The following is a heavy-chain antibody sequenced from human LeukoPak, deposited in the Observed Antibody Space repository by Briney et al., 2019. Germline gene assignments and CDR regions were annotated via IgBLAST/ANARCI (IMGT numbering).Heavy chain of an antibody. Sequence: ASVKVSCKASGGTFSSYAISWVRQAPGQGLEWMGGIIPIFGTANYAQKFQGRVTITTDESTSTAYMELSSLRSEDTAVYYCARPSRIVVIEDAFDIWGQGTMVTVSS. CDR3: ARPSRIVVIEDAFDI. J-gene: IGHJ3*02. D-gene: IGHD3-22*01. CDR1: GGTFSSYA. CDR2: IIPIFGTA. V-gene: IGHV1-69*05.